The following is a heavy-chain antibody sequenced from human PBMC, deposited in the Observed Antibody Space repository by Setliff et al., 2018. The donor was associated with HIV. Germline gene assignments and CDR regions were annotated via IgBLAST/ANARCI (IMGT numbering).Heavy chain of an antibody. J-gene: IGHJ5*02. Sequence: ASVKVSCKASGGTFSSYAISWVRQAPGQGLEWMGGIIPILGIANYAQKFQGRVTITADKSTSTAYMELSSLRSEDTAVYYCARDPDCSGGSCFDGWFDPWGQGTLVTVSS. CDR2: IIPILGIA. CDR1: GGTFSSYA. D-gene: IGHD2-15*01. V-gene: IGHV1-69*10. CDR3: ARDPDCSGGSCFDGWFDP.